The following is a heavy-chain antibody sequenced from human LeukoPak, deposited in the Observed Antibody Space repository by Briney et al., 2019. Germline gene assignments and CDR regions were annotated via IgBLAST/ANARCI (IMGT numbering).Heavy chain of an antibody. CDR1: GRSISIYY. Sequence: PSDTLSLICTVSGRSISIYYWSWTRQPPGKGRGCLGYIYYSGTTNYHPSLKSRDPISVDTSKTQFSLKLSSVTAADTAVYYCARRNGRLRYAMDVWGEGTTGTVSP. D-gene: IGHD4-4*01. CDR3: ARRNGRLRYAMDV. J-gene: IGHJ6*04. CDR2: IYYSGTT. V-gene: IGHV4-59*08.